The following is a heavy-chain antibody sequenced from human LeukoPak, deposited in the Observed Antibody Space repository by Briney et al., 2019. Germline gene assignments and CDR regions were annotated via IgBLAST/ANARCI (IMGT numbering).Heavy chain of an antibody. J-gene: IGHJ4*02. CDR2: INHSGST. D-gene: IGHD3-9*01. V-gene: IGHV4-34*01. Sequence: SETLSLTCAVYGGSFSGYYWSWIRQPPGKGLEWIGEINHSGSTNYNPSLKSRVTISVDTSKNQFSLKLSSVTAADTAVYYCARRGPVILTCYYRRFDYWGQGTLVTVSS. CDR3: ARRGPVILTCYYRRFDY. CDR1: GGSFSGYY.